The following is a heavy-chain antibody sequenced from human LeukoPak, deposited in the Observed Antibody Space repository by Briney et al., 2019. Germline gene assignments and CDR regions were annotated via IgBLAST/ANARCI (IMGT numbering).Heavy chain of an antibody. CDR2: FDPEDDET. CDR3: ATLESILVPYFDY. D-gene: IGHD2-8*02. CDR1: GYTLTELS. Sequence: ASVKVSCKVSGYTLTELSMHWVRQAPGKGLEWMGGFDPEDDETISAQRFQGRVTMTEDTSTDTAYMELSSLGSEDTAVYFCATLESILVPYFDYWGQGTLVTVSS. J-gene: IGHJ4*02. V-gene: IGHV1-24*01.